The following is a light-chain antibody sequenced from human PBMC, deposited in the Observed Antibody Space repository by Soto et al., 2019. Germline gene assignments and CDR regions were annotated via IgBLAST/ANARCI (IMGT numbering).Light chain of an antibody. CDR3: QQCATSPLT. J-gene: IGKJ4*01. CDR1: QSVSNNY. Sequence: EIVLTQSPGTLSLSPGERATLSCRASQSVSNNYLAWYQQKPGQAPRLLIYSASSRATGIPDRFSGSASGTDFTLTLSRLETEDFAVYYCQQCATSPLTFGGGTKVEIK. CDR2: SAS. V-gene: IGKV3-20*01.